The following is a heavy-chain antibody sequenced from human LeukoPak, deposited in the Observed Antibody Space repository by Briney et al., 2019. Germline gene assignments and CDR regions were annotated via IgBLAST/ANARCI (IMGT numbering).Heavy chain of an antibody. CDR3: VRGYSYGFYFDY. V-gene: IGHV1-2*06. Sequence: GASVKVPCKTSGYSFTGYYIHWVRQAPGQGLEWMGRINPNSGGPNYGQKFQGTVTMTRDTSISTAYLELSNLRSDDTAAYYCVRGYSYGFYFDYWGQGSLVTVSS. J-gene: IGHJ4*02. CDR1: GYSFTGYY. CDR2: INPNSGGP. D-gene: IGHD5-18*01.